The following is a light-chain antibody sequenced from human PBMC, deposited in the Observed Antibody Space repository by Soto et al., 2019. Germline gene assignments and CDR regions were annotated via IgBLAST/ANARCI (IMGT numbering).Light chain of an antibody. CDR1: ASNIGSNI. CDR3: AASDDRLFGLV. CDR2: SNN. J-gene: IGLJ2*01. Sequence: QSVLTQPPSVSGTPGQRVTISCSGGASNIGSNIVNWYQQLPGTAPKLLIYSNNLRPSGVPDRFSGSKSGTSASLAISGLQSEDETEYYCAASDDRLFGLVFGGGTQLTVL. V-gene: IGLV1-44*01.